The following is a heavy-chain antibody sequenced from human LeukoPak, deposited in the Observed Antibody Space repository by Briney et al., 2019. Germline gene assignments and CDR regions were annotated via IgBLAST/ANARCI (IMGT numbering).Heavy chain of an antibody. J-gene: IGHJ6*03. CDR2: IEQDGSEK. CDR3: ARVTVPHGSGSYYAYYYYYMDV. V-gene: IGHV3-7*01. CDR1: GFTFSSYW. Sequence: GGSLRLSCAASGFTFSSYWMSWVRQAPGKGLEWVANIEQDGSEKYYVDSVKGRFTISRDNAKNSLYLQMNSLRAEDTAVYYCARVTVPHGSGSYYAYYYYYMDVWGKGTTVTVSS. D-gene: IGHD3-10*01.